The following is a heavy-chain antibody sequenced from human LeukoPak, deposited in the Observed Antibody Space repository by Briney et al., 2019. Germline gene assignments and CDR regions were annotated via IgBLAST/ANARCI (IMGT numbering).Heavy chain of an antibody. CDR2: INHSGST. Sequence: SETLSLTCAVYGGSFSGYYWSWIRQPPGKGLEWIGEINHSGSTNYNPSLKSRVTISVDTSKNQFSLKLSSVTAADTAVYYCARRVVAATPTFDYWGQGTLVTVSS. D-gene: IGHD2-15*01. J-gene: IGHJ4*02. V-gene: IGHV4-34*01. CDR1: GGSFSGYY. CDR3: ARRVVAATPTFDY.